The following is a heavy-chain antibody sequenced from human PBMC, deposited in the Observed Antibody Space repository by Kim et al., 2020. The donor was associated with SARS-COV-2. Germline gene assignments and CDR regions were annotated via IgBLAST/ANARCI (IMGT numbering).Heavy chain of an antibody. CDR3: VRDRAGPYYYGMDV. V-gene: IGHV4-61*01. J-gene: IGHJ6*02. CDR1: GGSVSSGSYY. Sequence: SETLSLTCTVSGGSVSSGSYYWSWIRQPPGKGLEWIGYIYYSGSTNYNPSLKSRVTISVDTSKNQFSLKLSSVTAADTAVYYCVRDRAGPYYYGMDVWGQGTTVTVSS. CDR2: IYYSGST.